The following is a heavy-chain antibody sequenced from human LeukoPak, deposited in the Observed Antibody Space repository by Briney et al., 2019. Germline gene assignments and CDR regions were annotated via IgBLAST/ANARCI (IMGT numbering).Heavy chain of an antibody. Sequence: GGSLRLSCAASRFNVNNYWMHWVRQAPGKGLVWVAVISYDGSNKYYADSVKGRFTISRDNSKNTLYLQMNSLRAEDTAVYYCAKDHLAGYSYGGYYFDYWGQGTLVTVSS. V-gene: IGHV3-30*18. CDR1: RFNVNNYW. J-gene: IGHJ4*02. CDR3: AKDHLAGYSYGGYYFDY. D-gene: IGHD5-18*01. CDR2: ISYDGSNK.